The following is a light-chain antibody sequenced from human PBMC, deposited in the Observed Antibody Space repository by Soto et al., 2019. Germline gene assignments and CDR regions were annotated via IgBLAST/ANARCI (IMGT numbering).Light chain of an antibody. CDR1: SSDVGGYNY. CDR2: DVT. Sequence: QSALTQPASVSGSPGQSITISCTGTSSDVGGYNYVSWYQQYPGKAPKLMIYDVTTRPSGVSSRFSGAKSGNTASLTLSGLQAEGEADYYCSSFTTSSTWVFGAGTKLTVL. V-gene: IGLV2-14*01. J-gene: IGLJ3*02. CDR3: SSFTTSSTWV.